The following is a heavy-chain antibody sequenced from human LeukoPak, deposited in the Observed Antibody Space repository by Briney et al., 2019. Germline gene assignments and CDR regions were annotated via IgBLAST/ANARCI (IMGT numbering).Heavy chain of an antibody. D-gene: IGHD6-19*01. CDR3: ARRYSSGWYSGGFDP. J-gene: IGHJ5*02. CDR2: IYYSGST. V-gene: IGHV4-61*05. CDR1: GGSISSRSYY. Sequence: SETLSLTCTVSGGSISSRSYYWGWIRQPPGKGLEWIGYIYYSGSTNYNPSLKSRVTISVDTSKNQFSLKLSSVTAADTAVYYCARRYSSGWYSGGFDPWGQGTLVTVSS.